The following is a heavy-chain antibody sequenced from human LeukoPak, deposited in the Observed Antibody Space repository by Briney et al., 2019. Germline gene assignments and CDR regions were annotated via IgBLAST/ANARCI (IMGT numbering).Heavy chain of an antibody. V-gene: IGHV1-69*06. CDR2: IIPIFGTA. CDR1: GGTFSSYA. CDR3: VRSIAYYYYGMDV. Sequence: LVKVSCKASGGTFSSYAFSWVRQAPGQGLEWMGGIIPIFGTANYAQKFQGRVTITADKSTSTAYMELSGLRSEDTAVYYCVRSIAYYYYGMDVWGKGTTVTVSS. D-gene: IGHD3-10*01. J-gene: IGHJ6*04.